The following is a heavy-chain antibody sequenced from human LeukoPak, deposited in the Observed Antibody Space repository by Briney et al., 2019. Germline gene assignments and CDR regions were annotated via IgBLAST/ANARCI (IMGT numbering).Heavy chain of an antibody. V-gene: IGHV3-30*02. CDR1: GFTFSNYG. CDR2: IRYDGRNK. D-gene: IGHD3-10*01. CDR3: AKSSGNYLNYYYYMDV. J-gene: IGHJ6*03. Sequence: GGSLRLSCAASGFTFSNYGMHWVRQAPGKGLEWVGFIRYDGRNKYYADSVKGRFTISRDNAKNSLYLQMNSLRAEDTALYYCAKSSGNYLNYYYYMDVWAKGPRSPSP.